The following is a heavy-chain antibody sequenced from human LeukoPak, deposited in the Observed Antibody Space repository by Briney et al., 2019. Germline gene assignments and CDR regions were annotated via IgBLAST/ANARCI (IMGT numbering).Heavy chain of an antibody. Sequence: ASVKVSCKASGYTFTGYYMHWVRQAPGQGLEWMGWINPNSGGTNYAQKFQGRVTMTRDTSISTAYMELSRLRSDDTAVYYCALNYDTLTGYLYYWGQGTLVTVSS. V-gene: IGHV1-2*02. J-gene: IGHJ4*02. CDR2: INPNSGGT. CDR1: GYTFTGYY. CDR3: ALNYDTLTGYLYY. D-gene: IGHD3-9*01.